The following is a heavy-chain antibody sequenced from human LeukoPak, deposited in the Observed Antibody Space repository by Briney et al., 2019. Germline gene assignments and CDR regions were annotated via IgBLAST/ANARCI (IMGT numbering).Heavy chain of an antibody. Sequence: ASVTVSCTASGYTFTSYAMHWVRQAPGQRLEWMGWITAGNGNTKYSQKFQGRVTITRDTSASTAYMELSSLRSEDTAVYYCARKRGSIWGGGRDAFDIWGQGTMVTVSS. CDR2: ITAGNGNT. V-gene: IGHV1-3*01. J-gene: IGHJ3*02. CDR1: GYTFTSYA. CDR3: ARKRGSIWGGGRDAFDI. D-gene: IGHD3-10*01.